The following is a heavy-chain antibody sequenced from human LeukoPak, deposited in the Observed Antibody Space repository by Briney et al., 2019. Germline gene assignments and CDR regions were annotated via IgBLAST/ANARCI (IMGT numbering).Heavy chain of an antibody. J-gene: IGHJ4*02. CDR3: VKDINYGGSDYFDY. CDR1: GFTFSSYG. CDR2: ISWNSGSI. D-gene: IGHD4-23*01. Sequence: GGSLRLSCAASGFTFSSYGMHWVRQAPGKGLEWVSGISWNSGSIDYADSVKGRFTISRDNAKNSLYLQMNSLRPEDTALYHCVKDINYGGSDYFDYWGQGTLVTVSS. V-gene: IGHV3-9*01.